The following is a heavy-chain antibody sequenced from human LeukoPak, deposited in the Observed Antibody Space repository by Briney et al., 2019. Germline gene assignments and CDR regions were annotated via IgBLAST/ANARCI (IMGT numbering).Heavy chain of an antibody. D-gene: IGHD6-19*01. CDR3: ARGTAVAASPYYFDY. J-gene: IGHJ4*02. V-gene: IGHV4-34*01. CDR1: GGSFSGYY. Sequence: SETLSLTCAVYGGSFSGYYWSWIRQPPGKGLEWTGEINHSGSTNYNPSLKSRVTISVDTSKNQFSLKLSSVTAADTAVYYCARGTAVAASPYYFDYWGQGTLVTVSS. CDR2: INHSGST.